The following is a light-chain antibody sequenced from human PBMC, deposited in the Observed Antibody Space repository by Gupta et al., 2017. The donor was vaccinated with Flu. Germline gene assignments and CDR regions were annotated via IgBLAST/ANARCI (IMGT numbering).Light chain of an antibody. J-gene: IGLJ3*02. CDR2: ESS. CDR3: CSYAGSSTPTWV. CDR1: SSDDGSYNL. Sequence: QSALTQPASVSGSPGQSITISCTGNSSDDGSYNLVSWYQQHPGKTSELMINESSKRPSGVPNRFSGSQSANTASLTSSGLQAEDDADYYCCSYAGSSTPTWVFGGGTKLTVL. V-gene: IGLV2-23*01.